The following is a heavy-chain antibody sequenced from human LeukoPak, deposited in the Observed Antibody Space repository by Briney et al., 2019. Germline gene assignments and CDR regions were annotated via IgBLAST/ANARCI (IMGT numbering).Heavy chain of an antibody. D-gene: IGHD5-24*01. Sequence: QPGGSLRLPCAASGFTFSGSAMHWVRQASGKGLEWVGRIRSKANSYATAYAASVKGRFTISRDDSKNTAYLQLNSLKTEDTAVYYCTRPDGYNYYWGQGTLVTVSS. J-gene: IGHJ4*02. V-gene: IGHV3-73*01. CDR3: TRPDGYNYY. CDR1: GFTFSGSA. CDR2: IRSKANSYAT.